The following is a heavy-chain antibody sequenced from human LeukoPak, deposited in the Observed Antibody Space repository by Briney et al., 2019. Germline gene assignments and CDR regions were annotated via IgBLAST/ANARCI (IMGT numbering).Heavy chain of an antibody. J-gene: IGHJ4*02. D-gene: IGHD1-14*01. V-gene: IGHV3-11*04. CDR3: ARDGDRMYEVYDY. CDR2: ISRSGDSI. Sequence: GGSLRLSCAASGFTFSNYYMAWIRQAPGKGLEWVSYISRSGDSIHYADSVRGRFTISRDNAKNSLFLEMNSLRAEDTAVYYCARDGDRMYEVYDYWGQGTLVTVSS. CDR1: GFTFSNYY.